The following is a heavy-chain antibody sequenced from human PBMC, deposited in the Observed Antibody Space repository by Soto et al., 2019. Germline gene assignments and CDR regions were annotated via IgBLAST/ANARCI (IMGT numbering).Heavy chain of an antibody. J-gene: IGHJ3*01. CDR2: IKQDGSEK. CDR1: GFTFSRYW. D-gene: IGHD3-22*01. CDR3: ARGDDDDTSGPFSDAFEV. V-gene: IGHV3-7*04. Sequence: LRLSCAASGFTFSRYWMSWVRQAPGKGLEWVANIKQDGSEKWYVDSVKGRFTISRDNAKNSLYLQMNSLRAEDTAVYYCARGDDDDTSGPFSDAFEVWGKGTMVTVAS.